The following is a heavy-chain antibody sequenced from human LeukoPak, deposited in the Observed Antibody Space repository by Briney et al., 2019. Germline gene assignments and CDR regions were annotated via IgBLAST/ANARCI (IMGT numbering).Heavy chain of an antibody. D-gene: IGHD3-22*01. Sequence: PGGSLRLSCAASGLTVNTNFMSWVRQAPGKGLEWFSVIYPSGSTHYGDAVKGRFTISRDNFKNTLYVQMNSLRAEDTAVYYCASYDSSGYYHYFDYWGQGTLVTVSS. V-gene: IGHV3-53*01. CDR2: IYPSGST. CDR3: ASYDSSGYYHYFDY. CDR1: GLTVNTNF. J-gene: IGHJ4*02.